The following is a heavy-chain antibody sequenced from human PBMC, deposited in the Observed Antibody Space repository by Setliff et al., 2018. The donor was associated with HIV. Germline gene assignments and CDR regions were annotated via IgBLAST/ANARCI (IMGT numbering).Heavy chain of an antibody. D-gene: IGHD4-17*01. CDR2: IYYSGST. J-gene: IGHJ3*02. CDR3: ASRHDYGGPNDAFDI. CDR1: GGSISSHY. Sequence: PSETLSLTCTVSGGSISSHYWSWIRQPPGKGLEWIGSIYYSGSTNYNPSLKSRVTISVDTSKNQFSLKLGSVTAADTAVYYCASRHDYGGPNDAFDIWGQGTMVT. V-gene: IGHV4-59*11.